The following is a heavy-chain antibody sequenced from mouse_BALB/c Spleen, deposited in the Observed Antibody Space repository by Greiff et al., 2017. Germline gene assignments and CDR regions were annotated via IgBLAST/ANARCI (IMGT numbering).Heavy chain of an antibody. CDR2: ISDGGSYT. V-gene: IGHV5-4*02. CDR3: AREGDYSYAMDY. Sequence: EVQLVESGGGLVKPGGSLKLSCAASGFTFSDYYMYWVRQTPEKRLEWVATISDGGSYTYYPDSVKGRFTISRDNAKNNLYLQMSSLKSEDTAMYYCAREGDYSYAMDYWGQGTSVTVSS. J-gene: IGHJ4*01. CDR1: GFTFSDYY. D-gene: IGHD2-12*01.